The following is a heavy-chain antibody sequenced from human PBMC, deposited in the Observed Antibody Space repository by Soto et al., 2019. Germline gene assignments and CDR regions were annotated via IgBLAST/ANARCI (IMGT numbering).Heavy chain of an antibody. V-gene: IGHV4-34*01. J-gene: IGHJ3*02. CDR1: GGSFSGYY. CDR3: ARGENYDSSGYYYGEAFDAFDI. CDR2: INHSGST. D-gene: IGHD3-22*01. Sequence: SETLSLTRAVYGGSFSGYYWSWIRQPPGKGLEWIGEINHSGSTNYNPSLKSRVTISVDTSKNQFSLKLSSVTAADTAVYYCARGENYDSSGYYYGEAFDAFDIWGQGTMVNVS.